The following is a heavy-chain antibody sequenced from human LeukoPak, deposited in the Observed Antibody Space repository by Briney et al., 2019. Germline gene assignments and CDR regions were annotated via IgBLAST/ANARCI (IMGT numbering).Heavy chain of an antibody. CDR1: GFTFTGYA. J-gene: IGHJ3*02. D-gene: IGHD2-8*01. Sequence: GGSLTLSCAASGFTFTGYAMNWVRRAPGKGLEWVSGISAGGGGTYDADSAKGRFTMSRDNSKNMVYLEMHSLRADDTAVYYCTKLSGVAAAFDIWGQGTMVTVSS. CDR3: TKLSGVAAAFDI. CDR2: ISAGGGGT. V-gene: IGHV3-23*01.